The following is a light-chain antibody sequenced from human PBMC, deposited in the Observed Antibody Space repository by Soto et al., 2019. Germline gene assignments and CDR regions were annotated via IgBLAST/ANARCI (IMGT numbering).Light chain of an antibody. Sequence: EFVLTQCPGTLSLSPGERATLSCRASQTVRNNYLAWYQQKPGQAPRLLIYDASSRATGIPDRFSGSGSGTEFTLTISSLQSEDFAVYYCQPYNNWPLTFGGGTKVDIK. CDR2: DAS. V-gene: IGKV3D-20*02. J-gene: IGKJ4*01. CDR1: QTVRNNY. CDR3: QPYNNWPLT.